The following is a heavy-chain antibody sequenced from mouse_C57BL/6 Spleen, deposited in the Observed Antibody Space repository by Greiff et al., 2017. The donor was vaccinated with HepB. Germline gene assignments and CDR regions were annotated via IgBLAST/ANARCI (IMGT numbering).Heavy chain of an antibody. J-gene: IGHJ1*03. D-gene: IGHD1-1*01. CDR2: IRSKSSNYAT. CDR1: GFTFNTYA. CDR3: VREFITTVYFDV. V-gene: IGHV10-3*01. Sequence: DVQLVESGGGLVQPKGSLKLSCAASGFTFNTYAMHWVRQAPGKGLEWVARIRSKSSNYATYYADSVKDRFTISRDDSQSMLYLQMNNLKTEDTAMYYCVREFITTVYFDVWGTGTTVTVSS.